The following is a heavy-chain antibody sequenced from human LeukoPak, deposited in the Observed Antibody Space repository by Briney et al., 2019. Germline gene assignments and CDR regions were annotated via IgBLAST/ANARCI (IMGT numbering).Heavy chain of an antibody. CDR1: GFTFSSYG. D-gene: IGHD2-2*01. J-gene: IGHJ4*02. Sequence: GGSLRLSCAASGFTFSSYGMSWVRQAPGKGLEWVSTIGPSNSDTYYADSVKGRFTISRDNSMNTLYLQMNSLTAEDTAVYYCAKRHCSSTHCYAFDYWGQGTLVTVSS. V-gene: IGHV3-23*01. CDR3: AKRHCSSTHCYAFDY. CDR2: IGPSNSDT.